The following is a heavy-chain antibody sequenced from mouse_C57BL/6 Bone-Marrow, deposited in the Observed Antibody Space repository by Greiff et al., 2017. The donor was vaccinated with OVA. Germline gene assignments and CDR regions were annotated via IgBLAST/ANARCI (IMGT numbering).Heavy chain of an antibody. J-gene: IGHJ2*01. V-gene: IGHV1-69*01. CDR1: GYTFTSYW. D-gene: IGHD3-3*01. CDR3: ASRAGGDY. Sequence: QVQLQQPGAELVMPGASVKLSCKASGYTFTSYWMHWVKQRPGQGLEWIGEIDPSDSYTNYNQKFKGKSTLTVDKSSSTAYMQLSSLTSEDSAVYFCASRAGGDYWGQGTTLTVSS. CDR2: IDPSDSYT.